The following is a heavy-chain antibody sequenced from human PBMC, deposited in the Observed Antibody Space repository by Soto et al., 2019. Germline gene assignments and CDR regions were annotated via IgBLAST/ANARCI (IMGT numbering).Heavy chain of an antibody. CDR1: GFTVSSNY. CDR3: ARGASYYDSSGFALDY. D-gene: IGHD3-22*01. J-gene: IGHJ4*02. CDR2: IYSGGST. V-gene: IGHV3-53*01. Sequence: GGSLRLSCAASGFTVSSNYMSWVRQAPGKGLEWVSVIYSGGSTYYADSVKGRFTISRDNSKNTLYLQMNSLRAEDAAVYYCARGASYYDSSGFALDYWGRGTLVTVSS.